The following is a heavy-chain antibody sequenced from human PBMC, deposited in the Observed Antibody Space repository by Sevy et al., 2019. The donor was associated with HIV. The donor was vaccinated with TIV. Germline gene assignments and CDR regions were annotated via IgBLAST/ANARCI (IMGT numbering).Heavy chain of an antibody. CDR1: GGSINSSTYY. CDR3: VSYDYTWGGY. J-gene: IGHJ4*02. Sequence: SETLSLTCTVSGGSINSSTYYWGWIRQPPGKGLEWIGSIYYSGSTFYNPSLKSLLTISVETSKNQFSLRLNSVTAADTAVYYCVSYDYTWGGYWGQGTLVTVSS. V-gene: IGHV4-39*01. CDR2: IYYSGST. D-gene: IGHD3-16*01.